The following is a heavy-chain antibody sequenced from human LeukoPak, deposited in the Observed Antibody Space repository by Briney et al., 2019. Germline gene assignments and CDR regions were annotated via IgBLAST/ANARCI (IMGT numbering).Heavy chain of an antibody. CDR1: GFTFSRYT. J-gene: IGHJ4*02. Sequence: GGSLRLSCAASGFTFSRYTMNWVRQAPGEGLEWVSSISSSSSYIYYADSVKGRFTISRDNAKNSLYLQMNSLRAEDTAVYYCARLKRNGYYDSSGYYYFDYWGQGTLVTVSS. V-gene: IGHV3-21*01. D-gene: IGHD3-22*01. CDR2: ISSSSSYI. CDR3: ARLKRNGYYDSSGYYYFDY.